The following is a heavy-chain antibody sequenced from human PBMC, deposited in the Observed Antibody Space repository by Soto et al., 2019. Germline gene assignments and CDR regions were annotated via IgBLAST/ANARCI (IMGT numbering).Heavy chain of an antibody. CDR3: AKGYYDSSH. J-gene: IGHJ4*02. CDR2: MTDSGDST. V-gene: IGHV3-23*01. Sequence: EVQLLESGGGLVQPGGSLRLSCAASGFTFSRYAMSWVRQAPGKGLEWVSAMTDSGDSTYYADSVKGRFTISRDNSKNTLYLQMNSLRAEDTAVYYCAKGYYDSSHWGQGTLVTVSS. CDR1: GFTFSRYA. D-gene: IGHD3-22*01.